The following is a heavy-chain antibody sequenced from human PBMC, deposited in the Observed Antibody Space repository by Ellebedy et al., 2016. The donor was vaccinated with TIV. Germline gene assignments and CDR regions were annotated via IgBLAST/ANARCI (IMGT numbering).Heavy chain of an antibody. CDR1: GFTFSNYS. CDR2: ITGSSSYM. V-gene: IGHV3-21*04. J-gene: IGHJ6*02. Sequence: GESLKISCAASGFTFSNYSMNWVRQAPGKGLEWVSSITGSSSYMFYADSVQGRFTVSRDNPKNTLYLQMNSLRAEDTAVYYCAKDVSVGTTQSFYGMDVWGQGTTVTVSS. CDR3: AKDVSVGTTQSFYGMDV. D-gene: IGHD1-7*01.